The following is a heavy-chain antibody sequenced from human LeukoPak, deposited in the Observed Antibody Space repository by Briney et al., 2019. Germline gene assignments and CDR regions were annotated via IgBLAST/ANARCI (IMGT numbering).Heavy chain of an antibody. V-gene: IGHV4-34*01. CDR1: GGSFSGYY. D-gene: IGHD2-21*02. Sequence: PSETLSLTCAVYGGSFSGYYWSWIRQPPGKGLEWIGEINHSGSTNYNPSLKSRVTISVDTSKNQFSLKLSSVPAADTAVYYCTRVPRPLFSSVRGAFDIWGQGTMVTVSS. CDR3: TRVPRPLFSSVRGAFDI. J-gene: IGHJ3*02. CDR2: INHSGST.